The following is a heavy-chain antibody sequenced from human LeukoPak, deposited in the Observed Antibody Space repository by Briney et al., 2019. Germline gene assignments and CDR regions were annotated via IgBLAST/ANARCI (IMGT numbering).Heavy chain of an antibody. Sequence: GGSLRLSCAASGFTFSSYDMNWVRQAPGKGLEWDSTISSSGVSTFYADSMKGRFTISRDNSKDTLYLQMNSLRADDTAVYYCAKENLDYSSGWYFSYGMDVWGQGTTVTVSS. CDR3: AKENLDYSSGWYFSYGMDV. D-gene: IGHD6-13*01. J-gene: IGHJ6*02. V-gene: IGHV3-23*01. CDR1: GFTFSSYD. CDR2: ISSSGVST.